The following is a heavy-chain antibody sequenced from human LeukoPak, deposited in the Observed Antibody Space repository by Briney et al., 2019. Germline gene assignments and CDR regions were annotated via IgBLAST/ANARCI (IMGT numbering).Heavy chain of an antibody. CDR3: AREGDFWSGYYFDY. J-gene: IGHJ4*02. CDR1: GFTFSSYS. D-gene: IGHD3-3*01. V-gene: IGHV3-21*01. CDR2: ISSSSSYI. Sequence: GGSLRLSCAASGFTFSSYSMNWVRQAPGKGLEWVSSISSSSSYIYYADLVKGRFTISRDNAKNSLYLQMNSLRAEDTAVYYCAREGDFWSGYYFDYWGQGTLVTVSS.